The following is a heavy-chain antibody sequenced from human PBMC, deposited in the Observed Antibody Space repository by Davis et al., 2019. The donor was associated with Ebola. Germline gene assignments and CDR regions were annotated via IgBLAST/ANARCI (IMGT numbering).Heavy chain of an antibody. CDR3: ARVTIYSSSCFDY. J-gene: IGHJ4*02. CDR1: GGSISSGGYY. CDR2: IYYSGST. D-gene: IGHD6-13*01. V-gene: IGHV4-31*03. Sequence: LSCTVSGGSISSGGYYWSWIRQHPGKGLEWIGYIYYSGSTYYNPSLKSRVTISVDTSKNQFSLKLSPVTAADTAVYYCARVTIYSSSCFDYWGQGTLVTVSS.